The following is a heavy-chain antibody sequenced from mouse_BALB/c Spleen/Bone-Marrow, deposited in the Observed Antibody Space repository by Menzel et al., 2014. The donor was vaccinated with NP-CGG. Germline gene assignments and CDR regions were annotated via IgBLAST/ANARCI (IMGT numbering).Heavy chain of an antibody. J-gene: IGHJ4*01. Sequence: EVKLVESGGGLVKPGGSLKLSCAASGFTFSDYYMFWVRQTPEKRLEWVATISDGVSYAYYPDSVKGRFTISRDNARNSLYLQMSSLKSEDTAMYYCARAPPYDFYAMDYWGQGTSVTVSS. CDR1: GFTFSDYY. CDR2: ISDGVSYA. V-gene: IGHV5-4*02. CDR3: ARAPPYDFYAMDY. D-gene: IGHD2-13*01.